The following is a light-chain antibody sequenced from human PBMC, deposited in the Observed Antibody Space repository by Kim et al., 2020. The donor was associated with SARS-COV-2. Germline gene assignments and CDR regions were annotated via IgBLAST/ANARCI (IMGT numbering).Light chain of an antibody. J-gene: IGKJ1*01. CDR1: DDIKNH. Sequence: SASVGDRVTITGQASDDIKNHLSWFQQRPGKAPKVLIQGAVNLETGVPSRFSATGFGTDFTLTISSLQPEDLATYFCQQYYDDVTFGQGTKVDIK. CDR3: QQYYDDVT. CDR2: GAV. V-gene: IGKV1-33*01.